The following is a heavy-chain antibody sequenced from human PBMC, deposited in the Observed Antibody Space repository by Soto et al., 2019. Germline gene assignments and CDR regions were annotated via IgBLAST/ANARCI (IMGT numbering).Heavy chain of an antibody. CDR3: ARRGDGSGSLDY. CDR2: IYHSGST. V-gene: IGHV4-4*02. Sequence: SETLSLTCAVSAGSISSNSWWIWVRQPPGKGLEWIGEIYHSGSTTYSPSLKSPVTISVDKSKNQFSLKLSSVTAADTAVYYCARRGDGSGSLDYCGRGTLVTVSS. CDR1: AGSISSNSW. D-gene: IGHD3-10*01. J-gene: IGHJ4*02.